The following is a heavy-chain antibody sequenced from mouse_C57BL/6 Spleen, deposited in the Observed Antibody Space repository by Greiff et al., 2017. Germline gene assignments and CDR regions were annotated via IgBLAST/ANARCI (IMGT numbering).Heavy chain of an antibody. CDR2: ISYDGSN. Sequence: EVKLVESGPGLVKPSQSLSLTCSVTGYSITSGYYWNWIRQFPGNKLEWMGYISYDGSNNYNPSLKNRISITRDTSKNQFFLKLNSVTTEDTATYYCAREDYGSSYGRFAYWGQGTLVTVSA. CDR1: GYSITSGYY. V-gene: IGHV3-6*01. D-gene: IGHD1-1*01. J-gene: IGHJ3*01. CDR3: AREDYGSSYGRFAY.